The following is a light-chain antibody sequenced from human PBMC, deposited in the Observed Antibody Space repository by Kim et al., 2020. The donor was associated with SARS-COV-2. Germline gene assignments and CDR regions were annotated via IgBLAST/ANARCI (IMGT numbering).Light chain of an antibody. J-gene: IGLJ3*02. CDR2: LNSDGSH. CDR1: SEHSKYA. CDR3: QTWGTGIWV. Sequence: SVKPTVPLSSEHSKYAIAWQQQQPQKGPRYLMKLNSDGSHNKGDGIPDRFSGSSSGAERYLIISSLQSEDEADYYCQTWGTGIWVFGGGTKLTVL. V-gene: IGLV4-69*01.